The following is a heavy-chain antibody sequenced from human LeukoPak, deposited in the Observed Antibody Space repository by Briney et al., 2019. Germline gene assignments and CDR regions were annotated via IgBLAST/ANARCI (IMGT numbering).Heavy chain of an antibody. V-gene: IGHV1-18*01. J-gene: IGHJ4*02. CDR1: GGTFSSYA. D-gene: IGHD2-2*02. Sequence: GASVKVSCKASGGTFSSYAISWVRQAPGQGLEWMGWISGYNDNTNFAQKLQDRVTLTTDTSTSTAYMELRSLRSDDTAVYYCARDSALAYQLLYLDVTDDSPSFDYWGQGTLVTVSS. CDR3: ARDSALAYQLLYLDVTDDSPSFDY. CDR2: ISGYNDNT.